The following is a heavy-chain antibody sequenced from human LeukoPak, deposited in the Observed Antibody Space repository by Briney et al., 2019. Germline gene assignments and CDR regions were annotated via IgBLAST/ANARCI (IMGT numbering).Heavy chain of an antibody. CDR2: INQDESQQ. V-gene: IGHV3-7*01. Sequence: QAGGSLRLSCTTSGFTFTLYWMAWIRQSPEKGLEWVTNINQDESQQYYLESVEGRFTVSRDNARNSVYLHMNNLRVEDTAVYYCSNGIYSPSYWGRGTLVTVSS. CDR3: SNGIYSPSY. J-gene: IGHJ4*02. CDR1: GFTFTLYW. D-gene: IGHD6-13*01.